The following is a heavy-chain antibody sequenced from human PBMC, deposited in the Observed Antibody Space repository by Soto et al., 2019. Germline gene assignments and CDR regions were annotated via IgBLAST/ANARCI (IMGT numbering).Heavy chain of an antibody. J-gene: IGHJ4*02. Sequence: PSETLSLTCTVSGGSISSGGYYWSWIRQHPGKGLEWIGYIYYSGSTYYNPSLKSRVTISVDTSKNQFSLKLSSVTAADTAVYYCARVRCYDSSGYYRPAFDYWGQGTLVTVSS. V-gene: IGHV4-31*03. CDR1: GGSISSGGYY. CDR3: ARVRCYDSSGYYRPAFDY. D-gene: IGHD3-22*01. CDR2: IYYSGST.